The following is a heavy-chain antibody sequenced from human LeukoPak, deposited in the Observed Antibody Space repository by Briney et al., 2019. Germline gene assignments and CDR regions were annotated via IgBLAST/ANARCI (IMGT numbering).Heavy chain of an antibody. V-gene: IGHV3-23*01. D-gene: IGHD4-17*01. CDR3: ARGGPGDYGVYFDY. CDR2: ISGSGGST. J-gene: IGHJ4*02. Sequence: GGSLRLSCAASGFTFSSYAMHWVRQAPGKGLEWVSAISGSGGSTYYADSVKGRFTISRDNSKNTLYLQMNSLRAEDTAVYYCARGGPGDYGVYFDYWGQGTLVTVSS. CDR1: GFTFSSYA.